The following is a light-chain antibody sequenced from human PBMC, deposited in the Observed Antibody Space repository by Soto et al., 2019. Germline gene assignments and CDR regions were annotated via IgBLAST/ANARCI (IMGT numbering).Light chain of an antibody. CDR1: QAITSW. J-gene: IGKJ5*01. CDR3: QQYDNLPIT. V-gene: IGKV1-12*01. Sequence: DIHVTQSPSSVSASVGDRVTITCRASQAITSWLAWYQQKPGRAPKLLIYSASSLQSGAPSRFTGSGSGTDFTFTISSLQPEDIATYYCQQYDNLPITFGQGTRLEIK. CDR2: SAS.